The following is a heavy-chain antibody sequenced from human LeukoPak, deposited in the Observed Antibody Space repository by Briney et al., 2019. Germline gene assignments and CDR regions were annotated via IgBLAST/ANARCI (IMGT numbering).Heavy chain of an antibody. J-gene: IGHJ3*02. CDR3: AKERSSGLHDAFDI. D-gene: IGHD6-6*01. CDR1: GFTFSSYA. V-gene: IGHV3-23*01. Sequence: PGGSLRLSCAASGFTFSSYAMNWVRQAPGKGLEWVSVVYGGGDKTYYADSVKGRFAISRDNSKNTLYLQMNSLGVDDTAVYYCAKERSSGLHDAFDIWGQGTMVTVST. CDR2: VYGGGDKT.